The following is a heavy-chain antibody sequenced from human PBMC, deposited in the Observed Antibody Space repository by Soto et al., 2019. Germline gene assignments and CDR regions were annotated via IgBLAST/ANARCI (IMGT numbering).Heavy chain of an antibody. Sequence: SETLSLTCAVYGGSFSGYYWSWIRQPPGKGLEWIGEINHSGSTNYNPSLKSRVTISVDTSKNQFSLKLSSVTAADTAVYYCARGYYDFWSGYRDYYYYGMDVWGQGTTVTVSS. CDR3: ARGYYDFWSGYRDYYYYGMDV. D-gene: IGHD3-3*01. V-gene: IGHV4-34*01. CDR1: GGSFSGYY. J-gene: IGHJ6*02. CDR2: INHSGST.